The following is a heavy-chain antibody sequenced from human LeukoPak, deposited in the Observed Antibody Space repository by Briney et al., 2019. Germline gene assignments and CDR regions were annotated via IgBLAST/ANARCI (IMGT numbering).Heavy chain of an antibody. CDR3: ARGNYYFDY. CDR1: GFTFSNFW. J-gene: IGHJ4*02. CDR2: ISGSGGTI. V-gene: IGHV3-23*01. Sequence: GGSLRLSCTASGFTFSNFWMGWVRQAPGKGLEWVSRISGSGGTIYFADSVKGRFTISRDNSKNTLYLQMNSLRAEDTAVYYCARGNYYFDYWGQGTLVTVSS.